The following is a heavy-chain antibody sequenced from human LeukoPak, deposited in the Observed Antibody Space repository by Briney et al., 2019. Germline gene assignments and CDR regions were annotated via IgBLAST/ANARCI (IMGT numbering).Heavy chain of an antibody. CDR2: INPNSGGT. Sequence: GASVKVSCKASGYTFTGYYMHWVRQAPGQGLEWMGWINPNSGGTNYAQKFQGRVTMTTDTSTSTAYMELRSLRSDDTAVYYCARDFGPGDWNYLDYWGQGTLVTVSS. J-gene: IGHJ4*02. D-gene: IGHD3-10*01. V-gene: IGHV1-2*02. CDR1: GYTFTGYY. CDR3: ARDFGPGDWNYLDY.